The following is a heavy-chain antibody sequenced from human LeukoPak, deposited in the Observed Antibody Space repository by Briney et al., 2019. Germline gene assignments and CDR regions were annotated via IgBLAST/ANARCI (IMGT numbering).Heavy chain of an antibody. CDR3: ARAESSGPPYYYGMDV. CDR2: ISAYNGNT. V-gene: IGHV1-18*01. D-gene: IGHD6-25*01. J-gene: IGHJ6*02. Sequence: ASVKVSCKASGYTFTSYGISWVRQAPGQGPEWMGWISAYNGNTNYAQKLQGRVTMTTDTSTSTAYMELRSLRSDDTAVYYCARAESSGPPYYYGMDVWGQGTTVTVSS. CDR1: GYTFTSYG.